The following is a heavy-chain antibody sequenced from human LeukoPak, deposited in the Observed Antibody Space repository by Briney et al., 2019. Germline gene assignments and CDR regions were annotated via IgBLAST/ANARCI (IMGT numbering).Heavy chain of an antibody. CDR3: ASGRVVSEWLLDLDY. V-gene: IGHV3-30-3*01. Sequence: GGSLRLSCAASGFTFSSYAMHWVRQAPGKGLEWVAVISYDGSNKYYADSVKGRFTISRDNSKNTLYLQMNSLRAEDTAVYYCASGRVVSEWLLDLDYWGQGTLVTVSS. CDR1: GFTFSSYA. J-gene: IGHJ4*02. D-gene: IGHD3-3*01. CDR2: ISYDGSNK.